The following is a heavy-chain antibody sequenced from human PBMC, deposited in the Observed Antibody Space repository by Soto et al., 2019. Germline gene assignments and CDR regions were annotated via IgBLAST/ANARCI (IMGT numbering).Heavy chain of an antibody. V-gene: IGHV4-30-4*08. CDR3: VRDLANGYTGNV. Sequence: PSETLSLTCSVPGSIVTSGENYWSWVRQPPGKGLEWLGYIYDSGVTSYTPALKSRVPLSLDRPNNQVSLKLRSVTAADTAVYFCVRDLANGYTGNVWGQGTLVTVSS. D-gene: IGHD2-8*01. J-gene: IGHJ3*01. CDR2: IYDSGVT. CDR1: GSIVTSGENY.